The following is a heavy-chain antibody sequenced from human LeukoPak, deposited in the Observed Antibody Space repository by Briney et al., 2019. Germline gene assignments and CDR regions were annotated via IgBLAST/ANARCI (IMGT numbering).Heavy chain of an antibody. V-gene: IGHV4-59*01. CDR1: GGSISSYY. CDR3: ARSVGGPLSYDSSGYADY. D-gene: IGHD3-22*01. CDR2: IFYSGST. Sequence: PSETLSLTCTVSGGSISSYYWSWIRQPPGKGLEWIGYIFYSGSTNYNPSLKSRVTISVDTSKNQFSLKLSSVTAADTAVYYCARSVGGPLSYDSSGYADYWGQGTLVTVSS. J-gene: IGHJ4*02.